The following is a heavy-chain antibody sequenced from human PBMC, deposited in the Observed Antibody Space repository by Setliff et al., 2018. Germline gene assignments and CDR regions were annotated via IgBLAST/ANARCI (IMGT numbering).Heavy chain of an antibody. J-gene: IGHJ6*03. CDR3: ARSTITFSGEDFYFFYYMDA. Sequence: SGGSLRLSCAASGFTFSSYGMHWVRQAPGKGLEWVAVIWYDGTNKYYADSVEGRFTISRDNSKNTLYLQMNSLRAEDTAVYYCARSTITFSGEDFYFFYYMDAWGKGTTVTVSS. V-gene: IGHV3-33*01. CDR1: GFTFSSYG. D-gene: IGHD4-4*01. CDR2: IWYDGTNK.